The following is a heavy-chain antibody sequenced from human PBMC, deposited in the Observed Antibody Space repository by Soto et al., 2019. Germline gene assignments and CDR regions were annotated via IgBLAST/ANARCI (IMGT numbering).Heavy chain of an antibody. CDR2: IIPIFGTA. D-gene: IGHD3-3*01. V-gene: IGHV1-69*01. Sequence: QVQLVQSGAEVKKPGSSVKVSCKVSGGTFSRFAVTWVRQAPGQGLEWMGGIIPIFGTANYAQKVQGRVWMNAGESTSTGCTERSSRTSEDSAVYYCVRARGGRIRYLEPFNYGGKGPQVTVPS. CDR1: GGTFSRFA. CDR3: VRARGGRIRYLEPFNY. J-gene: IGHJ4*02.